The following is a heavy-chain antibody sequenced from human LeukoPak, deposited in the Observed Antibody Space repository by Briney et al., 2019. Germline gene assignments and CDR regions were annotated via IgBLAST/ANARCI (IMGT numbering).Heavy chain of an antibody. CDR3: AKEMELAGAYYYYYGMDV. V-gene: IGHV3-30*18. CDR2: ISYDGSNK. CDR1: GFTFSSYG. D-gene: IGHD1-26*01. Sequence: PGRSLRLSCAASGFTFSSYGMHWVRQAPGKGLEWVAVISYDGSNKYYADSVKGRFTISRDNSKNTLYLQMNSLRAEDTAVYYCAKEMELAGAYYYYYGMDVWGQGTTVTVSS. J-gene: IGHJ6*02.